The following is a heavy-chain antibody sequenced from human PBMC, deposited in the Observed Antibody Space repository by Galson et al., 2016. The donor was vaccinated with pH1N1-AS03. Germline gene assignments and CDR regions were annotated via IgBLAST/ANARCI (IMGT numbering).Heavy chain of an antibody. J-gene: IGHJ4*02. V-gene: IGHV1-2*04. CDR3: ARAYYYGSGRSFDY. CDR2: INPNNGVT. D-gene: IGHD3-10*01. Sequence: SVKVSCKASGYIFTGFYVHWVRQAPGQGLEWMGWINPNNGVTNYAQKFQAWVTMTGDTSISTAYLELYGLKSDDTAVYYCARAYYYGSGRSFDYWGQGTLVTVSS. CDR1: GYIFTGFY.